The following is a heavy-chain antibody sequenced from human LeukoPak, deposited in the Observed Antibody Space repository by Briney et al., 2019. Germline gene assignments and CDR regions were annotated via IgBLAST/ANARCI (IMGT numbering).Heavy chain of an antibody. CDR1: GFTVSSNY. J-gene: IGHJ3*02. CDR3: ARKGNGRLPFDI. D-gene: IGHD2-8*01. Sequence: GGSLRLSCAASGFTVSSNYMSWIRQAPGKGLGWVSVIYSGGSTYYADSVKGRFTISRDNSKNTLYLQMNRLRAEDTAMYYCARKGNGRLPFDIWGQGTMVTVSS. V-gene: IGHV3-66*01. CDR2: IYSGGST.